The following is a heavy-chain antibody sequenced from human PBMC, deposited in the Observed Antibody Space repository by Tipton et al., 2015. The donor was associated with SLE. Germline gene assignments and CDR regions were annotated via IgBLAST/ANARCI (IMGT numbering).Heavy chain of an antibody. CDR2: IYHSGST. Sequence: TLSLTCTVSGYSISRGYFWAWIRQSPGKRLEWLANIYHSGSTYYNPSLKSRVTISVDTTKNQFSLKLTSVTAADTAVYYCANAGSRNYYEVRTWFYPWGPGTLVTVST. D-gene: IGHD1-26*01. V-gene: IGHV4-38-2*02. CDR3: ANAGSRNYYEVRTWFYP. CDR1: GYSISRGYF. J-gene: IGHJ5*02.